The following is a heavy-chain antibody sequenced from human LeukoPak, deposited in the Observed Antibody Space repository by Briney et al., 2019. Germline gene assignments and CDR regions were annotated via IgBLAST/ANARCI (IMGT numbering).Heavy chain of an antibody. J-gene: IGHJ5*02. CDR1: GGSISSGGYS. D-gene: IGHD2-2*01. V-gene: IGHV4-30-2*01. CDR3: ARAAVPAARVGFAP. CDR2: IYHSGST. Sequence: SETLSLTCAVSGGSISSGGYSWSWIRQPPGKGLEWIGYIYHSGSTYYNPSLKSRVTISVDRSKNQFSLKLSSVTAADTAVHYWARAAVPAARVGFAPWAREPWSPSPQ.